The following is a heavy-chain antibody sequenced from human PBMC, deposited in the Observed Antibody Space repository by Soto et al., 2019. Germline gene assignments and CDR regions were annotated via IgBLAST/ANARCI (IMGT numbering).Heavy chain of an antibody. V-gene: IGHV3-53*02. CDR1: GFTVSSNY. D-gene: IGHD3-10*01. CDR2: IYSGGST. J-gene: IGHJ5*02. Sequence: EVQLVETGGGLIQPGGSLRLSCAASGFTVSSNYMSWVRQAPGKGLEWVSVIYSGGSTYYADSVKGRFTISRDNAKNTLYLHMNSLRAEDTAVYYGARDGGAGSEYFGWFDPWGQGTLVTVSS. CDR3: ARDGGAGSEYFGWFDP.